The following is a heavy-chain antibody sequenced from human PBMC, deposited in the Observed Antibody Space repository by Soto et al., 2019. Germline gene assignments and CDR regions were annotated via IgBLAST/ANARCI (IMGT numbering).Heavy chain of an antibody. J-gene: IGHJ5*02. CDR2: MNPNSGNT. V-gene: IGHV1-8*01. Sequence: QVQLVQSGAEVKKPGASVKVSCKASGYTFTSYDINWVRQATGQGLEWMGWMNPNSGNTGYAQKFQGRVTMTRNTSISKAYREWSSLRSEDTAVYYCASGHGRINWFDPWGQGTLVTVSS. CDR3: ASGHGRINWFDP. CDR1: GYTFTSYD.